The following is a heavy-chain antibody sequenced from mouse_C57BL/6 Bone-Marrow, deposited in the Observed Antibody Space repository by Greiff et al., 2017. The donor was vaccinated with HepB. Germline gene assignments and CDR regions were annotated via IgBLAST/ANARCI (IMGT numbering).Heavy chain of an antibody. Sequence: QVQLKESGAELVMPGASVKLSCKASGYTFTSYWMHWVKQRPGQGLEWIGEIDPSDSYTNYNQKFKGKSTLTVDKSSSTAYMQLSSLTSEDSAVYYCAREVKAAWFAYWGQGTLVTVSA. V-gene: IGHV1-69*01. J-gene: IGHJ3*01. CDR2: IDPSDSYT. CDR3: AREVKAAWFAY. CDR1: GYTFTSYW.